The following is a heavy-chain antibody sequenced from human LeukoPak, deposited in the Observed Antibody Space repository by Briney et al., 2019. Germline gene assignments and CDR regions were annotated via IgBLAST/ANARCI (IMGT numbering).Heavy chain of an antibody. CDR1: GGSIFSSNW. Sequence: SETLSLTCAVSGGSIFSSNWWSWVRQPPGKGLEWIGQIFHSGSTSYSPSLRSRVTISVDTSKNQFSLKLSSVTAADTAVYYCAREIRGYSSSSPGWFDPWGQGTLVTVSS. V-gene: IGHV4-4*02. CDR2: IFHSGST. D-gene: IGHD6-6*01. CDR3: AREIRGYSSSSPGWFDP. J-gene: IGHJ5*02.